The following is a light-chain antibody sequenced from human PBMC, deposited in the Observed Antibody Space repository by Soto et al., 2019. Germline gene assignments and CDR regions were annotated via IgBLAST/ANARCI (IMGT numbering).Light chain of an antibody. Sequence: EIVLTQSPGTLSVSPGERATLSCRASQTVRSSSLAWYQQKPGQAPRLLIYGASGRATGIPDKFSGSGSGTDFTLTISSLQPDDFATYYCQHYNSYSEAFGQGTKVELK. V-gene: IGKV3-20*01. CDR1: QTVRSSS. CDR2: GAS. CDR3: QHYNSYSEA. J-gene: IGKJ1*01.